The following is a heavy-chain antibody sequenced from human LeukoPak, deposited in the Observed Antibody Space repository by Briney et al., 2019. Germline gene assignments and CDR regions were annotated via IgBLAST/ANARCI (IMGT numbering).Heavy chain of an antibody. CDR2: IYYSGST. CDR3: ATTAGGYSYGLFDY. D-gene: IGHD5-18*01. V-gene: IGHV4-39*07. J-gene: IGHJ4*02. CDR1: GGSISSSSYY. Sequence: PSETLSLTCTVSGGSISSSSYYWGWIRQPPGKGLGWIGSIYYSGSTYYNPSLKSRVTISVDTSKNQFSLKLSSVTAADTAVYYCATTAGGYSYGLFDYWGQGTLVTVSS.